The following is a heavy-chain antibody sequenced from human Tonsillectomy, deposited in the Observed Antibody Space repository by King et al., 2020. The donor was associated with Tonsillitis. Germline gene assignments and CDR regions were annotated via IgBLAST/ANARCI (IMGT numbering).Heavy chain of an antibody. J-gene: IGHJ5*02. Sequence: VQLQESGPGLVKPSQTLSLTCTVSGGSISSGGYYWSWIRQHPGKGLEWIGYIYYSGSTYYNPSLKSRVTISVDTSKNQFSLKLSSVTAADTAVYYCAGDRHYGSGSYYNPRAGWFDPWGQGTLVTVSS. D-gene: IGHD3-10*01. CDR2: IYYSGST. CDR1: GGSISSGGYY. V-gene: IGHV4-31*03. CDR3: AGDRHYGSGSYYNPRAGWFDP.